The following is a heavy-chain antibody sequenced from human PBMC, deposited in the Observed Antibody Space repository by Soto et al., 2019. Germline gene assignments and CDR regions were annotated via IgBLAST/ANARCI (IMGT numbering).Heavy chain of an antibody. CDR3: ATDLGGYYFGSGTLNPCFDP. D-gene: IGHD3-10*01. CDR2: VDPEDGET. V-gene: IGHV1-69-2*01. CDR1: GYTFTDYY. Sequence: ASVKVSCKVSGYTFTDYYMHWVQQAPGKGLEWMGLVDPEDGETIYAEKFQGRVTITADTSTDTAYMELSSLRSEDTAVYYCATDLGGYYFGSGTLNPCFDPWCQGTLVTV. J-gene: IGHJ5*02.